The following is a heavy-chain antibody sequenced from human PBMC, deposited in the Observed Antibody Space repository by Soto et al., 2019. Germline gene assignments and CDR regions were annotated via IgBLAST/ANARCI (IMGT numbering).Heavy chain of an antibody. CDR2: IRSKANSYAT. CDR3: TIFRNYDFKDEDAFDY. V-gene: IGHV3-73*01. Sequence: GGSLRLSCAASGFTFSGSAMHWVRQASGKGLEWVGRIRSKANSYATAYAASVKGRFTISRDDSKNTAYLQMNSLKTEDTAVYYCTIFRNYDFKDEDAFDYWGQGTLVTVSS. CDR1: GFTFSGSA. D-gene: IGHD3-3*01. J-gene: IGHJ4*02.